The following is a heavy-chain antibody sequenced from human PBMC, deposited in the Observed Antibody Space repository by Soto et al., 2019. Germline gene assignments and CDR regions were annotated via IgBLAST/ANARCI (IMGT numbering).Heavy chain of an antibody. V-gene: IGHV4-4*07. CDR1: GDSVSKYY. Sequence: PSGTLSLTCTVSGDSVSKYYWNWIRQPAGKGLEWIGRIHSTRSPNYNPSLKSRVTMSVDTSKNQFSLKLNLTSVTAADTAVYYCARSPAYGDYANLDTWGQGTLVTVSS. D-gene: IGHD4-17*01. CDR3: ARSPAYGDYANLDT. J-gene: IGHJ5*02. CDR2: IHSTRSP.